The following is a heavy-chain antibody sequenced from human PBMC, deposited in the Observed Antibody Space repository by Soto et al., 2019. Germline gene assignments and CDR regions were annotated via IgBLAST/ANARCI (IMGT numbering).Heavy chain of an antibody. CDR1: GFTFSSYG. CDR2: IWYDGSNK. D-gene: IGHD3-22*01. V-gene: IGHV3-33*01. J-gene: IGHJ6*04. Sequence: QVQLVESGGGVVQPGRSLRLSCAASGFTFSSYGMHWVRQAPGKGLEWVAVIWYDGSNKYYADSVKGRFTISRDNSKNTLYLQMNSLRADDTAVYYCAREATDSYYYGMDVWGEGTTVTVSS. CDR3: AREATDSYYYGMDV.